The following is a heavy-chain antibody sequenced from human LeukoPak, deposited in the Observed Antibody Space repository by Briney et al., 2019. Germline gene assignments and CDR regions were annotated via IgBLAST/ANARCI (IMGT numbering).Heavy chain of an antibody. CDR1: GFTFNSYG. CDR2: IWYDGSIK. CDR3: ARGRGYVDWLLN. Sequence: GGSLRLSCAASGFTFNSYGMHWVRQAPGKGLEWVAVIWYDGSIKYYADSVKGRFTISRDNSKNTVYLQMDRLRVEDTAVYYCARGRGYVDWLLNWGQGTLVTVSS. V-gene: IGHV3-33*01. D-gene: IGHD3-9*01. J-gene: IGHJ4*02.